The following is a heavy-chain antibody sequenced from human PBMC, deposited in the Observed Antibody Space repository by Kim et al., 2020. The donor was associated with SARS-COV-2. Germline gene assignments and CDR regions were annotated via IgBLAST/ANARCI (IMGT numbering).Heavy chain of an antibody. D-gene: IGHD2-15*01. CDR1: GGTFSSYA. CDR2: IIPIFGTA. J-gene: IGHJ6*02. V-gene: IGHV1-69*13. Sequence: SVKVSCKASGGTFSSYAISWVRQAPGQGLEWMGGIIPIFGTANYAQKFQGRVTITADESTSTAYMELSSLRSEDTAVYYCARGLCSGGSCYPPNYYYYGMDVWGQGTTVTVSS. CDR3: ARGLCSGGSCYPPNYYYYGMDV.